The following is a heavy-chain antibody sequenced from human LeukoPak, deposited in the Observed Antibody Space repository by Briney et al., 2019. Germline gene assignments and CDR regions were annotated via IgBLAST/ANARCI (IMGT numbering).Heavy chain of an antibody. Sequence: GGSLRLSCAASGFTFSTYNMHWVRQAPGKGLEWISYITTAGNVIFYADSVKGRFTISRDEAKNSLYLQMDSLRAEDTAFYYCARGGLCYDTSAYYYMNYWGQGTLVTVSS. D-gene: IGHD3-22*01. V-gene: IGHV3-48*01. CDR1: GFTFSTYN. CDR2: ITTAGNVI. J-gene: IGHJ4*02. CDR3: ARGGLCYDTSAYYYMNY.